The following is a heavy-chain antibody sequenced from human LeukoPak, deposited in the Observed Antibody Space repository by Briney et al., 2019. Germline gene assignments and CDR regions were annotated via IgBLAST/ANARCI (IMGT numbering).Heavy chain of an antibody. Sequence: GASVKVSCKASGYTFTSYAISWVRQAPGQGLEWMGWINPNSGGTNYAQKFQGRVTMTRDTSISTAYMELSRLRSDDTAVYYCARDSRQQLRNYYYYYMDVWGKGTTVTVSS. CDR1: GYTFTSYA. V-gene: IGHV1-2*02. CDR2: INPNSGGT. CDR3: ARDSRQQLRNYYYYYMDV. D-gene: IGHD6-13*01. J-gene: IGHJ6*03.